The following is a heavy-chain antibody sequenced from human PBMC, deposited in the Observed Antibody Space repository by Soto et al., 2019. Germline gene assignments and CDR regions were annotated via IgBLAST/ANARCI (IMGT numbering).Heavy chain of an antibody. Sequence: EVQLLESGGGLVQPGGSLRLSCAASGFTFSSYAMSWVRQAPGKGLEWVSAISGSGGSTYYADSVKGRFTISRDNSKNTLYLHMNSLRAEDTAVYYCAKDTVARSYGSPFDYWGQGTLVTVSS. V-gene: IGHV3-23*01. J-gene: IGHJ4*02. CDR1: GFTFSSYA. CDR2: ISGSGGST. CDR3: AKDTVARSYGSPFDY. D-gene: IGHD5-18*01.